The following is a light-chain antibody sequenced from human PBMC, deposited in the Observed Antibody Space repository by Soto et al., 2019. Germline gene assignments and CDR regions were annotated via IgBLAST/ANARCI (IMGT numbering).Light chain of an antibody. Sequence: EIVLTQSPATLSWSPGERATLSCRASQSVSNYLAWYQLKPGQAPRLLIYDASNRMTGIPARFGGSGSGTDFTLTISSLEPEDFAVYYCQQRSNWPPTLGQGTTVEFK. CDR2: DAS. V-gene: IGKV3-11*01. J-gene: IGKJ1*01. CDR3: QQRSNWPPT. CDR1: QSVSNY.